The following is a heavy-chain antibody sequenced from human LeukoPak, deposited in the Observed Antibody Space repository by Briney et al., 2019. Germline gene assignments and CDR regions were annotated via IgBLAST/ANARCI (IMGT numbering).Heavy chain of an antibody. J-gene: IGHJ5*02. V-gene: IGHV3-66*01. D-gene: IGHD6-13*01. CDR2: IYSGGTT. Sequence: GGSLRLSCAASGFTVSSNIMSCVRQAPGKGLEWVSVIYSGGTTYYADSVKGRFTISRDNPKNTLYLQMNSLRDEDTAMYYCARELQSSSLWLGFDLWGHGTLVTVSS. CDR3: ARELQSSSLWLGFDL. CDR1: GFTVSSNI.